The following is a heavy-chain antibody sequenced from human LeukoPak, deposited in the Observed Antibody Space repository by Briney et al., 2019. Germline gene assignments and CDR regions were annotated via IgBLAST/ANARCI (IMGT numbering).Heavy chain of an antibody. CDR1: GFTFSSHW. CDR3: ARSKSWYSTDV. J-gene: IGHJ3*01. CDR2: INGDGSNT. V-gene: IGHV3-74*03. Sequence: GGSLRLSCAASGFTFSSHWMHWVRQAPGKGLVWVSRINGDGSNTTYADSVKGRFTISRDNAKNTLYLQMNSLRAEDTAVYHCARSKSWYSTDVWGQGTMVTVPS. D-gene: IGHD2-15*01.